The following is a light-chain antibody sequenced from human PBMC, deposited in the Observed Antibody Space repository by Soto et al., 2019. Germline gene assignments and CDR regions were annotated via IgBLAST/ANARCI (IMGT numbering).Light chain of an antibody. Sequence: DTQMTQSPSTLSASVGDRVTITCRASQSISSWLAWYQQKPGKAPKLLIYDASSLESGVPSRFSGSGSGTEFTLTISSLQPDDFATYYCQQYNSYLAFGQGTKLEIK. CDR1: QSISSW. V-gene: IGKV1-5*01. CDR3: QQYNSYLA. J-gene: IGKJ2*01. CDR2: DAS.